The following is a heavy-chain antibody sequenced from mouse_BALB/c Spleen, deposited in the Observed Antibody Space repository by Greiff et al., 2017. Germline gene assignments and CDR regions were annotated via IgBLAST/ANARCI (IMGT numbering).Heavy chain of an antibody. CDR1: GFAFSSYD. V-gene: IGHV5-12-1*01. J-gene: IGHJ2*01. Sequence: EVMLVESGGGLVKPGGSLKLSCAASGFAFSSYDMSWVRQTPEKRLEWVAYISSGGGSTYYPDTVKGRFTISRDNAKNTLYLQMSSLKSEDTAMYYCARHEDGLDYWGQGTTLTVSS. CDR3: ARHEDGLDY. CDR2: ISSGGGST. D-gene: IGHD2-3*01.